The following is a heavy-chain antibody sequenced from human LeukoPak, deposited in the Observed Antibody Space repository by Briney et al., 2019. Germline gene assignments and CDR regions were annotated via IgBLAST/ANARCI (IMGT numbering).Heavy chain of an antibody. CDR1: GYTFTGYY. Sequence: ASVKVSCKASGYTFTGYYMHWVRQAPGQGVDWMGWINPNSGGTNYAQKFQGRVTMTRDTSISTAYMELSRLRSDDTAVYYCARSGLGSYYYYYYYMDVWGKGTTVTVSS. CDR2: INPNSGGT. V-gene: IGHV1-2*02. D-gene: IGHD3/OR15-3a*01. CDR3: ARSGLGSYYYYYYYMDV. J-gene: IGHJ6*03.